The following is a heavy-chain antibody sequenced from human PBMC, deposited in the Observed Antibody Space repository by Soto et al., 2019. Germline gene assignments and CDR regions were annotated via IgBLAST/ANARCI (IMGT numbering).Heavy chain of an antibody. J-gene: IGHJ3*02. Sequence: GPSVKVSCKASGYTFTSYGISWVRQAPGQGLEWMGWISAYNGNTNYAQKLQGRVTMTTDTSTSTAYMELSSLRSEDTAVYYCARACSGGSCYRGDAFDIWGQGTMVTVSS. CDR1: GYTFTSYG. CDR2: ISAYNGNT. V-gene: IGHV1-18*01. D-gene: IGHD2-15*01. CDR3: ARACSGGSCYRGDAFDI.